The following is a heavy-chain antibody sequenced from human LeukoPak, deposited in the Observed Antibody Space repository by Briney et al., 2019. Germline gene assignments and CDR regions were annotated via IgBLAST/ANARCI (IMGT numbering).Heavy chain of an antibody. J-gene: IGHJ3*02. CDR2: ISAYNGNT. CDR3: ARGSYNWNYVWAYDAFDI. CDR1: GYTFTSYG. V-gene: IGHV1-18*01. Sequence: GASVKVSCKASGYTFTSYGISWVRQAPGQGLEWMGWISAYNGNTNYAQKLQGRVTMTTDTSTSTAYMELRSLRSDDTAVYYCARGSYNWNYVWAYDAFDIWGQGTMVTVSS. D-gene: IGHD1-7*01.